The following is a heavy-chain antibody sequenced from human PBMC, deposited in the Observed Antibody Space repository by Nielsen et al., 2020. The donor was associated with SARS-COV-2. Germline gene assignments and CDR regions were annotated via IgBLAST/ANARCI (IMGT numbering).Heavy chain of an antibody. CDR2: INYRGPA. V-gene: IGHV4-39*01. J-gene: IGHJ5*02. Sequence: GSLRLSCTGSGGSISVEGYYWGWIRQPPGKGLEWIAIINYRGPAYQTPSLKSRVTIYVDTSKNQFSLNLSTVTAADTAVYYCARLKAHSDWFDPWSQGTLVTVSS. CDR1: GGSISVEGYY. CDR3: ARLKAHSDWFDP.